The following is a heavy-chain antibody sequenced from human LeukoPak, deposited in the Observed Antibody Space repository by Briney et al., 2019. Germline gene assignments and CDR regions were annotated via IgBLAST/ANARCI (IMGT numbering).Heavy chain of an antibody. D-gene: IGHD3-16*01. Sequence: ASVKVSCKASGGTFSSYAISWVRQAPGQGLEWMGRIIPILGIANYAQKFQGRVTITADKSTSTAYMELSSLRSEDTAVYYCAREPAGGWFDYWGQGTLVTVSS. CDR2: IIPILGIA. V-gene: IGHV1-69*04. J-gene: IGHJ4*02. CDR1: GGTFSSYA. CDR3: AREPAGGWFDY.